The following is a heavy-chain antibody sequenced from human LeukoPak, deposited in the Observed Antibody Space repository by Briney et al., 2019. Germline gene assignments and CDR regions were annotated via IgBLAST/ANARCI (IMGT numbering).Heavy chain of an antibody. CDR1: GFTFSSYW. V-gene: IGHV3-74*01. CDR2: INSDGSST. Sequence: GGSLRLSCAASGFTFSSYWMHWVRQAPGKGLVWVSRINSDGSSTSYADSVKGRFTTSRDNAKNTLYLQMNSLRAEDTAVYYCARDSKYSSSWYEIDYWGQGTLVTVSS. D-gene: IGHD6-13*01. J-gene: IGHJ4*02. CDR3: ARDSKYSSSWYEIDY.